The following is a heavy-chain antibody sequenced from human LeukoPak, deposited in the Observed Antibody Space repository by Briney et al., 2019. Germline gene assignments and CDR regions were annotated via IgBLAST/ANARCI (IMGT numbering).Heavy chain of an antibody. D-gene: IGHD6-13*01. Sequence: GGSLRLSCAASGFTFSSHAMNWVRQAPGKGLEWVSPLSTIGATTYYADSVRGRYTISRDNFKNTVYLQMNNLRAEDTAVYYCAKDAGEGSGWYYFDYWGQGTLVTVSS. V-gene: IGHV3-23*01. CDR1: GFTFSSHA. CDR2: LSTIGATT. J-gene: IGHJ4*02. CDR3: AKDAGEGSGWYYFDY.